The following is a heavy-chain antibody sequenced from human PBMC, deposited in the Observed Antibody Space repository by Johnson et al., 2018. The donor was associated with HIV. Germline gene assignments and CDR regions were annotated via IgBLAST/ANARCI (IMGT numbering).Heavy chain of an antibody. V-gene: IGHV3-64*01. J-gene: IGHJ3*01. D-gene: IGHD3-10*01. Sequence: VQLVESGGGLVQPGGSLRLSCAASGFTFSSYAMSWVRQAPGKGLEYVSAISSNGGSTYYANSVKGRFTISRDNSKNTLYQQMNSLRAEDTALYYCARDRDYGSGAFDVWGPGTMVTVSS. CDR3: ARDRDYGSGAFDV. CDR2: ISSNGGST. CDR1: GFTFSSYA.